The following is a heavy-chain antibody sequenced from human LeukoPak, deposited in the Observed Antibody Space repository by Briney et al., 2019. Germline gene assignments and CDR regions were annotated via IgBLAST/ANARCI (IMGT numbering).Heavy chain of an antibody. Sequence: PSETLSLTCTVSGGSISSYYWSWIRQPAGKGLEWIGRIYTSGSTSYNPSLKSRVTMSVDTSKNQFSLKLSSVTAADTAVYYCARGRGIAAAGRYFDYWGQGTLVTVSS. J-gene: IGHJ4*02. CDR3: ARGRGIAAAGRYFDY. CDR1: GGSISSYY. D-gene: IGHD6-13*01. CDR2: IYTSGST. V-gene: IGHV4-4*07.